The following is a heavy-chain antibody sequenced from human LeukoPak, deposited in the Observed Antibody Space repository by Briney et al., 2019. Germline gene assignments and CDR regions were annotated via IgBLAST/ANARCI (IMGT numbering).Heavy chain of an antibody. D-gene: IGHD3-10*01. J-gene: IGHJ5*02. V-gene: IGHV4-61*02. CDR1: GGSISGGSYY. CDR3: ARVRLLWFGETGWFDP. Sequence: SQTLSLTCTVSGGSISGGSYYWSWIRQPAGKGLEWIGRIYTSGSTNYNPSLKSRVTISVDTSKNQFSLKLSSVTAADTAVYYCARVRLLWFGETGWFDPWGQGTLVTVSS. CDR2: IYTSGST.